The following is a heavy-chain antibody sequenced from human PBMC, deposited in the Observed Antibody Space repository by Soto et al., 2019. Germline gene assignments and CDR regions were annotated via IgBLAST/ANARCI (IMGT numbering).Heavy chain of an antibody. D-gene: IGHD2-2*01. CDR3: ARRAVPDRNRFDP. J-gene: IGHJ5*02. Sequence: QVQLQESGPGLVKPSETLSLTGTVSGGSVSSGSYYWSWIRQRPGKGLEWMGYIYYSGSTNYNPSLQSRVAISVDTPKNHCSLNLSSVTAADAAVYYCARRAVPDRNRFDPPGQGSLVTVSS. CDR1: GGSVSSGSYY. CDR2: IYYSGST. V-gene: IGHV4-61*01.